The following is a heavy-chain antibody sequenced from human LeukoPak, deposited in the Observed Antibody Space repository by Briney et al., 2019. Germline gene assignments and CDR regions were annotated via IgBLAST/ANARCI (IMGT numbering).Heavy chain of an antibody. CDR1: GDSISDYY. J-gene: IGHJ1*01. CDR3: AGDRPIFGMVTHFQH. CDR2: LDPSGSA. V-gene: IGHV4-4*07. Sequence: SETLSLTCIVSGDSISDYYWSWIRRPAGKGLEWIGRLDPSGSANYNPSLKSRVTMSVDMSKKHVSLKLRSVTAADTAVYYCAGDRPIFGMVTHFQHWGQGTLVTVSS. D-gene: IGHD3-3*01.